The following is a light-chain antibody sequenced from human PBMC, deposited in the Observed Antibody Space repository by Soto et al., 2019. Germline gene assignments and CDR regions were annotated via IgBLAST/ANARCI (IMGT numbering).Light chain of an antibody. Sequence: QYVLIQPSSVSGSPGQSITISCTGTIRDVGGSNYVSWYQHHPHRAPKLLIYEVNYRPSGVSSRFSGSKSGNTASLTISGLQAEDEADYYCSSYTSSNTLEVFRVGTKVTVL. V-gene: IGLV2-14*01. CDR2: EVN. J-gene: IGLJ1*01. CDR1: IRDVGGSNY. CDR3: SSYTSSNTLEV.